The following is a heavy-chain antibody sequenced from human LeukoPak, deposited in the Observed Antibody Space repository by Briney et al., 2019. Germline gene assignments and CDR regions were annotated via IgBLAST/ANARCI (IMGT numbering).Heavy chain of an antibody. D-gene: IGHD2-2*01. CDR1: GFTFSSYG. J-gene: IGHJ6*02. Sequence: GGSLRLSCAASGFTFSSYGMHWVRQAPGKGLEWVAVISYGGSNKYYADSVKGRFTISRDNSKNTLYLQMNSLRAEDTAVYYCARERDIVVVPAAIPNYYYYGMDVWGQGTTVTVSS. V-gene: IGHV3-30*03. CDR2: ISYGGSNK. CDR3: ARERDIVVVPAAIPNYYYYGMDV.